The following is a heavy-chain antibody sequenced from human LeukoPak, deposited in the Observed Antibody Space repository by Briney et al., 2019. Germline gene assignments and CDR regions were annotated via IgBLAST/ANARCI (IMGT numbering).Heavy chain of an antibody. CDR3: ARTSARGAQFDY. CDR2: IYSSGST. V-gene: IGHV4-4*07. J-gene: IGHJ4*02. Sequence: SETLSLTCSVSGSSMSSYYWTWIRQPAGKGLEWIGRIYSSGSTNYNPSLKTRVTMSLDTSKNQFSLNLTTVTAADTAVYYCARTSARGAQFDYWGQGTLVTVSS. D-gene: IGHD3-10*01. CDR1: GSSMSSYY.